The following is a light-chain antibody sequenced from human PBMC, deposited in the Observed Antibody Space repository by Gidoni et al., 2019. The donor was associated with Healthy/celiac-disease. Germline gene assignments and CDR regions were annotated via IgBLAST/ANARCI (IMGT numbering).Light chain of an antibody. J-gene: IGKJ5*01. CDR3: QKYNSAQA. Sequence: DIQMTQSPSSLSASVGDRVTITCRASQGISNYLAWYQQKPGKVPKLLIYAASTLQSGVPSRFSGSGSGTDFTLTISSLQPEDVATYYCQKYNSAQAFGQGTRLEIK. V-gene: IGKV1-27*01. CDR1: QGISNY. CDR2: AAS.